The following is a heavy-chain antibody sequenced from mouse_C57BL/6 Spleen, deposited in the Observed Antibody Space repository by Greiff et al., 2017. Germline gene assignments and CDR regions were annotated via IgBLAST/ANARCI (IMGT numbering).Heavy chain of an antibody. CDR3: ARHGYGSSNTTYFDV. CDR1: GFTFSSYG. V-gene: IGHV5-6*01. D-gene: IGHD1-1*01. J-gene: IGHJ1*03. CDR2: ISSGGSYT. Sequence: EVQLQESGGDLVKPGGSLKLSCAASGFTFSSYGMSWVRQTPDKRLEWVATISSGGSYTYYPDSVKGRFTISRDNAKNTLYLQMSSLKSEDTAMYDCARHGYGSSNTTYFDVWGTGTTVTVSS.